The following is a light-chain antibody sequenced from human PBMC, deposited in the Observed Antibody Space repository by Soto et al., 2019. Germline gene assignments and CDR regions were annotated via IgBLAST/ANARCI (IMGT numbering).Light chain of an antibody. V-gene: IGKV1-5*01. CDR1: QSINSW. Sequence: EIQMTQSPSTLSASVGDRVTITCRASQSINSWLAWYQQKPGRAPKVLIYDASRLESGVPSRFSGSGSGTEFTLTISSLQPDDFATYYCQQYNSYLWTFGQGTKVDI. CDR3: QQYNSYLWT. J-gene: IGKJ1*01. CDR2: DAS.